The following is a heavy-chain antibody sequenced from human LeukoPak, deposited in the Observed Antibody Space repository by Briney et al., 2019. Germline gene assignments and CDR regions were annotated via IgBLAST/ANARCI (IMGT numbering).Heavy chain of an antibody. CDR3: ARHMTTVVTSLDS. D-gene: IGHD4-23*01. J-gene: IGHJ4*02. Sequence: ASVKVSCKASGGTFSSYAISWVRQAPGQGLEWMGRISVYNGKTNYGPLQGRVTMTTDTSTGTAYMELRNLRSEDTAIYYCARHMTTVVTSLDSWGQGTLVTVSS. CDR2: ISVYNGKT. CDR1: GGTFSSYA. V-gene: IGHV1-18*01.